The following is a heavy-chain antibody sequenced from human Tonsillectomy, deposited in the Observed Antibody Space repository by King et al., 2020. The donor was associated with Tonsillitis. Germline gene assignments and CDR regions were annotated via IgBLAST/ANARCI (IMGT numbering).Heavy chain of an antibody. CDR3: ARGGGSSWYDEGYYMDV. V-gene: IGHV3-30*01. CDR2: ISYDGSNK. J-gene: IGHJ6*03. CDR1: GFTFNSYA. Sequence: VQLVDSGGGVVQPGRSLRLSCAASGFTFNSYAMHWVRQAPGKGLEWVAVISYDGSNKYYADSVKGRFTISRDNSKNTLYLQMNSLRAEDTAVYYCARGGGSSWYDEGYYMDVWGKGTTVTVSS. D-gene: IGHD6-13*01.